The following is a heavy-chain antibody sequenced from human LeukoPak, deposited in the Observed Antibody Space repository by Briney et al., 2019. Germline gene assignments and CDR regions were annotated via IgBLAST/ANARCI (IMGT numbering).Heavy chain of an antibody. CDR1: GVSISSYY. D-gene: IGHD2-21*02. V-gene: IGHV4-59*01. J-gene: IGHJ5*02. CDR3: ARYGDTRFDP. CDR2: ISYSANT. Sequence: SETLSLTCTVSGVSISSYYWSWIRQPPGKGLECIGYISYSANTNYNPSLKSRVTISVDTSKDRLSLKLSSVTAADTAVYYCARYGDTRFDPWGQGTLVTVSS.